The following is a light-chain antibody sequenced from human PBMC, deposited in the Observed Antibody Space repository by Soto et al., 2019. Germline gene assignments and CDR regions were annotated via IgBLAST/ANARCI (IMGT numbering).Light chain of an antibody. V-gene: IGKV4-1*01. Sequence: DFVLTQSPDSLAVSLGERATINCKSSQSLLYRSNNKNYLAWYQQKPGQPPKLLIYWASIRESGVPDRFSGGGSGTDFTLTISSLQAEYVAVYYCQQYYSTLTFGPGTKVDI. CDR1: QSLLYRSNNKNY. CDR3: QQYYSTLT. J-gene: IGKJ3*01. CDR2: WAS.